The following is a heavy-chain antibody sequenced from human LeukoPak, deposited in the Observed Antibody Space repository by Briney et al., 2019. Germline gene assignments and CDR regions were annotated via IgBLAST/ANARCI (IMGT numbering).Heavy chain of an antibody. J-gene: IGHJ4*02. CDR1: GFTFSSYG. V-gene: IGHV3-30*02. Sequence: PGGSLRLSCAASGFTFSSYGMHWVRQAPGKGLGWVAFIRYDGSNKYYADSVKGRFTISRDNSKNTLYLQMNSLRAEDTAVYYCAKDGAADYDFWSGYQYYFDYWGQGTLVTVSS. CDR2: IRYDGSNK. CDR3: AKDGAADYDFWSGYQYYFDY. D-gene: IGHD3-3*01.